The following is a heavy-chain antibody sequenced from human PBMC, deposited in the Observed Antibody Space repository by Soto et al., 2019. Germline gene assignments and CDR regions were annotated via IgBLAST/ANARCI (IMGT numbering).Heavy chain of an antibody. Sequence: AVKVSCKASGGTFSSCAISWVRQAPGQGLEWMGGIIPIFGTANYAQKFQGRVTITADKSTSTAYMELSSLRSEDTAVYYCATNPGGGSYLRDYWGQGTLVTVSS. CDR1: GGTFSSCA. D-gene: IGHD1-26*01. J-gene: IGHJ4*02. V-gene: IGHV1-69*06. CDR3: ATNPGGGSYLRDY. CDR2: IIPIFGTA.